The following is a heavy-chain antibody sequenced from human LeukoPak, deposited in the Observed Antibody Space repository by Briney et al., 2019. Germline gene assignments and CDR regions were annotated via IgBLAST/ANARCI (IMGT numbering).Heavy chain of an antibody. CDR2: ISYDGSNK. V-gene: IGHV3-30*14. Sequence: GGSLRLSCAASGFTFSSYAMHWVRQAPGKGLEWVAVISYDGSNKYYADSVKGRFTISRDNSKNTLYLQMNSLRAEDTAVYYCARDPGIGAYWGQGTLVTVSS. D-gene: IGHD6-13*01. J-gene: IGHJ4*02. CDR3: ARDPGIGAY. CDR1: GFTFSSYA.